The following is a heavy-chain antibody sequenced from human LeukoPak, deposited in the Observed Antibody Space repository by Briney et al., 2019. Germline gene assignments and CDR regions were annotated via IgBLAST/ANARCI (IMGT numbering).Heavy chain of an antibody. CDR2: ISWNSGSI. Sequence: GRSLRLSCAASGFTFDDYAMHWVRQAPGKGLEWVSGISWNSGSIGYADSVKGRFTISRDNAKNSLYLQMNSLRAEDTALYYCAKDSAYYYDSSGYSDYWGQRTLVTVSS. V-gene: IGHV3-9*01. D-gene: IGHD3-22*01. CDR1: GFTFDDYA. J-gene: IGHJ4*02. CDR3: AKDSAYYYDSSGYSDY.